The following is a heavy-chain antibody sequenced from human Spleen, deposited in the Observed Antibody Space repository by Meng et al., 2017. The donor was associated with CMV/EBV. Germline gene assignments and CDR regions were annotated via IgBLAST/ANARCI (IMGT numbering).Heavy chain of an antibody. V-gene: IGHV1-2*02. CDR1: GYTFTGYY. J-gene: IGHJ5*02. CDR2: INPNSGGT. Sequence: ASVKVSCKASGYTFTGYYMHWVQQAPGQGLEWMGWINPNSGGTNYAQKFQGRVTMTRDTSISTAYMELSRLRSDDTAVYYCARDLGVAGLHSKGWFDPWGQGTLVTVSS. CDR3: ARDLGVAGLHSKGWFDP. D-gene: IGHD6-19*01.